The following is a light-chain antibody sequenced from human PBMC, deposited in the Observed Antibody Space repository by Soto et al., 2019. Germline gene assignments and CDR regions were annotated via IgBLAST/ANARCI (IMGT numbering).Light chain of an antibody. Sequence: DIHVTQSPSSVSASVGDRVTITCRASQAITSWLAWYQQKPGRAPKLLIYKASTLKSGVPSRFSGSGSGTEFTLTISSLQPDDFATYYCQHYNSYSEAFGQGTKVELK. CDR1: QAITSW. CDR2: KAS. V-gene: IGKV1-5*03. CDR3: QHYNSYSEA. J-gene: IGKJ1*01.